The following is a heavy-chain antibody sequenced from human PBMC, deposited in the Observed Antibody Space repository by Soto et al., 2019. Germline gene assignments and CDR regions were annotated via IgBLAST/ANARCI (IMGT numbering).Heavy chain of an antibody. J-gene: IGHJ6*01. D-gene: IGHD3-22*01. Sequence: GSLRIACASSGFTFSIYDMHWVRQATGKGLDLVSAIGTAGDPYYPGSVKGRFTISRENAKNSLYLQMNSLRAGDTAVYYCARGRYYYDSSGYYFGGGGSHPGMDVWGQGTPVTVSS. CDR1: GFTFSIYD. CDR2: IGTAGDP. CDR3: ARGRYYYDSSGYYFGGGGSHPGMDV. V-gene: IGHV3-13*05.